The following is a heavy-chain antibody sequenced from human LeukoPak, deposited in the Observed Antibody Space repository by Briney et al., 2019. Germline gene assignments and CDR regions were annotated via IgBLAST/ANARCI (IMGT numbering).Heavy chain of an antibody. CDR3: AKGEYNYGYLYDY. J-gene: IGHJ4*02. CDR1: GFTFSNSA. D-gene: IGHD5-18*01. CDR2: ISRSGGNT. Sequence: GGSLRLSCAASGFTFSNSAMSWVRQAPGKGLEWVSTISRSGGNTNYADSVKGRFTMSRDNSKNTLYVQMNSLRAEDTAVYYCAKGEYNYGYLYDYWGQGTLVTVSS. V-gene: IGHV3-23*01.